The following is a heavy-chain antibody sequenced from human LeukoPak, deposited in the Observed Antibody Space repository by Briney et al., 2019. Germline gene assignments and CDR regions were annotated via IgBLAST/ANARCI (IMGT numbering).Heavy chain of an antibody. Sequence: SETLSLTCTVSGGPISSSSYYWGWIRQPPGKGLEWNGSIYYSGSTYYNPSLKSRVTISVDTSKNQFCLRLSSVTAADTAVYYCAREAGTTEGFDYWGQGTLVTVSS. CDR2: IYYSGST. D-gene: IGHD1-1*01. J-gene: IGHJ4*02. V-gene: IGHV4-39*07. CDR3: AREAGTTEGFDY. CDR1: GGPISSSSYY.